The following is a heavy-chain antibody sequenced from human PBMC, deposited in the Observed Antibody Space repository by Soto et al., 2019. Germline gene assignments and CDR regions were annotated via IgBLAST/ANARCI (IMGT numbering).Heavy chain of an antibody. V-gene: IGHV3-7*03. J-gene: IGHJ6*02. D-gene: IGHD3-22*01. CDR2: IKQDGSEK. CDR3: ASYYYDSSGYYYVPGFDYGMDV. Sequence: EVQLVESGGGLVQPGGSLRLSCAASGFTFSSYWMSWVRQAPGKGLEWVANIKQDGSEKYYVDSVKGRFTISRDNAKNSLYLQMNSLRAEDTAVYYCASYYYDSSGYYYVPGFDYGMDVWGQGTTVTVSS. CDR1: GFTFSSYW.